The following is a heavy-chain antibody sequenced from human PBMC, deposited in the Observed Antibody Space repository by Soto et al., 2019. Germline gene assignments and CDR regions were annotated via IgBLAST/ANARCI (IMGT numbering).Heavy chain of an antibody. V-gene: IGHV3-53*01. CDR2: IYSGGAT. CDR3: AKEWSDARTREKCGLVDY. CDR1: GFSVSTSH. Sequence: HPGGSLRLSCAAAGFSVSTSHISWVRQAPGKGLEWVSVIYSGGATHYAVSVEGRFSISRDNSKNTLYLQMNSLRAEDTAVYYCAKEWSDARTREKCGLVDYWGQGALVTVSS. J-gene: IGHJ4*02. D-gene: IGHD2-8*01.